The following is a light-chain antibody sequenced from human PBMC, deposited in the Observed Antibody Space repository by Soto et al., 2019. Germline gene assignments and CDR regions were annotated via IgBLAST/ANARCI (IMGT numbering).Light chain of an antibody. V-gene: IGKV1-33*01. CDR1: HDISNC. CDR3: QQYENLPLT. J-gene: IGKJ3*01. CDR2: DAF. Sequence: DIQMTQSPSSLSASVGDRVTITCQASHDISNCLNWYQQKPGKAPKLLIYDAFNSETGVPSRFRGSGSGTDFTFTISSLQPEDIATYYCQQYENLPLTFGPGTKVDIK.